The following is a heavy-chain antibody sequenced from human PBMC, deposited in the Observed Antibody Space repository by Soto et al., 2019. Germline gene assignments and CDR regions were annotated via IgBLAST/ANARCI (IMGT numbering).Heavy chain of an antibody. V-gene: IGHV6-1*01. CDR1: GDSVSSNSAA. CDR3: ARDRLLWFGELLFYYYYGMDV. Sequence: PSQTLSLTCAISGDSVSSNSAAWSWIRQSPSRGLEWLGRTYYRSKWYNDYAVSVKSRITINPDTSKNQFSLQLNSVTPEDTAVYYCARDRLLWFGELLFYYYYGMDVWGQGTTVTVSS. J-gene: IGHJ6*02. CDR2: TYYRSKWYN. D-gene: IGHD3-10*01.